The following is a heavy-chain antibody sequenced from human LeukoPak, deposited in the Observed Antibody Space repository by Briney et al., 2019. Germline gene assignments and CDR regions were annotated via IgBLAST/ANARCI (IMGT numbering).Heavy chain of an antibody. CDR3: ARAWEYYYDSSGSRRAFDI. Sequence: PSETLSLTCTVSGGPISSYYWSWIRQPPGKGLEWIGYIYYSGSTNYNPSLKSRVTISVDTSKNQFSLKLSSVTAADTAVYYCARAWEYYYDSSGSRRAFDIWGQGTMVTVSS. D-gene: IGHD3-22*01. CDR2: IYYSGST. V-gene: IGHV4-59*12. CDR1: GGPISSYY. J-gene: IGHJ3*02.